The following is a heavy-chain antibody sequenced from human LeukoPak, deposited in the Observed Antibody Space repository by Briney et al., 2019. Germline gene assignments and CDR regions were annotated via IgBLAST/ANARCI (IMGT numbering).Heavy chain of an antibody. CDR2: INHSGRT. CDR1: GGSFSGYY. D-gene: IGHD3-10*01. CDR3: ARGVGFVKIGY. V-gene: IGHV4-34*01. Sequence: PSETLSLTCAVYGGSFSGYYWSWIRQPPGKGLEWIGEINHSGRTNYNPSLKSRVTISVDTSKNQFSLKQTSVTPADTAIYYCARGVGFVKIGYWGQGTLVTVSS. J-gene: IGHJ4*02.